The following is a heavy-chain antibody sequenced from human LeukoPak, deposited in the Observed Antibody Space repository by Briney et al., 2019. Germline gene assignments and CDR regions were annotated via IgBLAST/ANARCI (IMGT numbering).Heavy chain of an antibody. V-gene: IGHV3-23*01. CDR1: GFTFSSYA. Sequence: GGSLRLSCAASGFTFSSYAMSWVRQAPGKGLEWVSAVSGSGGSTYYADSVKGRFTISRDNSKNTLYLQMNSLRADDTAVYYCAKVRGYYYGSGSYYADYWGQGTLVTVSS. CDR2: VSGSGGST. CDR3: AKVRGYYYGSGSYYADY. J-gene: IGHJ4*02. D-gene: IGHD3-10*01.